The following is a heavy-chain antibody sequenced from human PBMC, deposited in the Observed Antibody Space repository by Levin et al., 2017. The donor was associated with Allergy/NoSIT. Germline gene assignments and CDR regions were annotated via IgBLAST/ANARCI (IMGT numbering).Heavy chain of an antibody. CDR1: GYNFATYW. J-gene: IGHJ4*02. Sequence: GGSLRLSCKGFGYNFATYWIGWVRQMPGKGLEWMGIIYLSDSDVRYSPSFQGQVSISADRSVNTAYLQWGSLKAPDSAIYYCARSTSGSGRTHFDSWGQGTLVTVSS. CDR3: ARSTSGSGRTHFDS. V-gene: IGHV5-51*01. CDR2: IYLSDSDV. D-gene: IGHD5/OR15-5a*01.